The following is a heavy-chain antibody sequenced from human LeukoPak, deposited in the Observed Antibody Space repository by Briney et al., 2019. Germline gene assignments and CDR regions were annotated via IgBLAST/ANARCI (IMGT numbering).Heavy chain of an antibody. CDR2: ISSSGRTI. CDR1: GFTFSSYE. CDR3: AKAVGSSGYFSRDAFDI. Sequence: GGSLRLSCAASGFTFSSYEMSWVRQARAKGLEWVSDISSSGRTIYYADSVKGRFTISRDNAKNSLYLQMNSLRAEDTAIYYCAKAVGSSGYFSRDAFDIWGQGTMVTVSS. J-gene: IGHJ3*02. V-gene: IGHV3-48*03. D-gene: IGHD3-22*01.